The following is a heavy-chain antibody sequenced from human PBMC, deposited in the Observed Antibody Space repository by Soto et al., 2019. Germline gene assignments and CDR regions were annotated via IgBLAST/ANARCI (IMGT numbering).Heavy chain of an antibody. CDR1: GFTFSSYW. CDR3: ARGLRSGWSRD. J-gene: IGHJ4*02. D-gene: IGHD6-19*01. Sequence: EVQLVESGGGLVQPGGSLRLSCAASGFTFSSYWMSWVRQAPGKGLEWVANIKQDGSEKYYVDSVKGRFTISRDNAKNSLYLQMNSLRAEDTTVYYCARGLRSGWSRDWGQGTLVTVSS. CDR2: IKQDGSEK. V-gene: IGHV3-7*03.